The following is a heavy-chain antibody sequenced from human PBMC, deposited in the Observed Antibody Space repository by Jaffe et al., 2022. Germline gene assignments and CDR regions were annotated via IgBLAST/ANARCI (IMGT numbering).Heavy chain of an antibody. J-gene: IGHJ3*02. CDR2: IIPIFGTA. CDR1: GGTFSSYA. Sequence: QVQLVQSGAEVKKPGSSVKVSCKASGGTFSSYAISWVRQAPGQGLEWMGGIIPIFGTANYAQKFQGRVTITADESTSTAYMELSSLRSEDTAVYYCARGDTTYGSGSSNAFDIWGQGTMVTVSS. CDR3: ARGDTTYGSGSSNAFDI. V-gene: IGHV1-69*01. D-gene: IGHD3-10*01.